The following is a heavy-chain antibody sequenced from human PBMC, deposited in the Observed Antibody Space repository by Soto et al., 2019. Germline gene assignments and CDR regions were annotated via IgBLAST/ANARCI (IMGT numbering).Heavy chain of an antibody. CDR1: GFTFSSYG. CDR2: IWYDGSNK. D-gene: IGHD7-27*01. J-gene: IGHJ3*02. Sequence: GGSLRLSCAASGFTFSSYGMHWVRQAPGKGLEWVAVIWYDGSNKYYADSVKGRFTISRDNSKNTLYLQMNSLRAEDTAVYYCARGRQLGILEDDAFDIWGQGTMVTVSS. V-gene: IGHV3-33*01. CDR3: ARGRQLGILEDDAFDI.